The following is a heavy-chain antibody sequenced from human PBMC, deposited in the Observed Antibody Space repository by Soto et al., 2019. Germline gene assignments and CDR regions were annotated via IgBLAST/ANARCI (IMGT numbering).Heavy chain of an antibody. CDR3: ANDLTYQRWNDGYDY. Sequence: PGGSMRLSCAASGFTFSSYGMHWVRQAPGKGLEWVAVISYDGSNKYYADSVKGRFTISRDNSKNTLYLQMNSLRAEDTAVYYCANDLTYQRWNDGYDYWGQGTLVTVSS. V-gene: IGHV3-30*18. D-gene: IGHD1-1*01. J-gene: IGHJ4*02. CDR2: ISYDGSNK. CDR1: GFTFSSYG.